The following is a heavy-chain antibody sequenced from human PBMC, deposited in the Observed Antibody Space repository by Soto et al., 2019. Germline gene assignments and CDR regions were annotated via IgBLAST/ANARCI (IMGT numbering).Heavy chain of an antibody. Sequence: PGGSLRLSCAASGFTLSRYWMSWVRQAPGKGLEWVANINRDGSGEYFVESGNGRFTISRDNAKHSRYLHMNSLGVQDPGVFYCSSQTSGWFDYWGQGTRVTVSP. V-gene: IGHV3-7*01. J-gene: IGHJ4*02. CDR3: SSQTSGWFDY. D-gene: IGHD3-10*01. CDR2: INRDGSGE. CDR1: GFTLSRYW.